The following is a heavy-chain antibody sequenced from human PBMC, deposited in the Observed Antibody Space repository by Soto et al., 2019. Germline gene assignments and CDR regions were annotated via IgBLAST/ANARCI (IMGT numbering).Heavy chain of an antibody. Sequence: SLGLSCAASGFTFSSYSMNWVRQAPGKGLEWVSSISSSSYIYYADSVKGRFTISRDNAKNSLYLQMNSLRAEDTAVYYCARDLAAAGTDDAFDIWGQGTMVTVSS. CDR2: ISSSSYI. D-gene: IGHD6-13*01. CDR3: ARDLAAAGTDDAFDI. V-gene: IGHV3-21*01. J-gene: IGHJ3*02. CDR1: GFTFSSYS.